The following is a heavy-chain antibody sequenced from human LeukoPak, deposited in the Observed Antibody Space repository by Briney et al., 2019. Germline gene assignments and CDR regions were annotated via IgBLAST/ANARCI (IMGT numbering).Heavy chain of an antibody. Sequence: GGSLRLSCAASGXTVSSNYMSWVRQAPGKGLEWVSSISGSGGSTYYADSVKGRFTISRDNSKNTLYLQMNSLRAEDTAVYYCAKDWDYYGSGSYSDYWGQGTLVTVSS. J-gene: IGHJ4*02. CDR3: AKDWDYYGSGSYSDY. D-gene: IGHD3-10*01. CDR2: ISGSGGST. V-gene: IGHV3-23*01. CDR1: GXTVSSNY.